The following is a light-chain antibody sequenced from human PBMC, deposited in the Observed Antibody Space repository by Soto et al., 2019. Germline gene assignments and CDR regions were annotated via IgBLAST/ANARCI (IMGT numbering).Light chain of an antibody. CDR2: DAY. Sequence: DIQMTQSPSTLSGSVGDRVTITCRASQTISSWLTWYQQKPGKAPKLLISDAYNLESGVPSRFSGSGSGTEFTLTIGSLQPDDFATYYCQQYETYFRYTFGQGTKLDIK. V-gene: IGKV1-5*01. CDR1: QTISSW. J-gene: IGKJ2*01. CDR3: QQYETYFRYT.